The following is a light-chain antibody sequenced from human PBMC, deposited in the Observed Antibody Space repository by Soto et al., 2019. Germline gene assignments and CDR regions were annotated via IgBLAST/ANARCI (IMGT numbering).Light chain of an antibody. V-gene: IGKV3-11*01. CDR3: QQRGNWPLT. Sequence: EIVLTQSPATLSLSPGERATLSCRASQSVSSYFAWYQQKPGQAPRLLIYDASNRATGIPARFXGSGSGTXXXXXXXSLEPEDFAVYYCQQRGNWPLTFGQGTKVEIK. CDR2: DAS. J-gene: IGKJ1*01. CDR1: QSVSSY.